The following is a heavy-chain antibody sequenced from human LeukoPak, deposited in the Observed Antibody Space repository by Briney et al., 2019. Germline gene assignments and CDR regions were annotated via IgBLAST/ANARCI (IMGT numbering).Heavy chain of an antibody. CDR1: GGSISSYY. J-gene: IGHJ4*02. V-gene: IGHV4-59*08. Sequence: PSETLSLTCTVSGGSISSYYWSWIRQPPGKGLEWIGYIYYSGSTNYNPSLKSRVTISVDTSKNQFSLKLSSVTAADTAVYYCARHDSNYYYFDYWGQGTLVTVSS. CDR2: IYYSGST. D-gene: IGHD4-11*01. CDR3: ARHDSNYYYFDY.